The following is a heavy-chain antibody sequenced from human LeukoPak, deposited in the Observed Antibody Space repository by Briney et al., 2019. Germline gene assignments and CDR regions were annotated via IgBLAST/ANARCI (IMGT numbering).Heavy chain of an antibody. CDR3: ASSTVTTGYFDY. J-gene: IGHJ4*02. D-gene: IGHD4-17*01. CDR2: ISSSSSFI. V-gene: IGHV3-21*01. Sequence: GGSLRLSCAASGFTFSSYAMNWVRQAPGKGLEWVSSISSSSSFIYYADSVKGRFTISRDNAENSLYLQMNSLRAEDTAVYYCASSTVTTGYFDYWGQGTLVTVSS. CDR1: GFTFSSYA.